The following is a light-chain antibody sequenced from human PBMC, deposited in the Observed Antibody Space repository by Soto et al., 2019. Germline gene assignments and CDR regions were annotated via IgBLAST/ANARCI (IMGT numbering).Light chain of an antibody. Sequence: ELLITESPSTVSFSRLERSTLSCMSGQIFSSNVAWYQQKPGQAPRLLIYGTSTRVTGIPARFSGSGSGTEFTLTISSLQSEDFAVYYCQQYNNWPPWTFGQGTKVDIK. J-gene: IGKJ1*01. CDR2: GTS. CDR3: QQYNNWPPWT. V-gene: IGKV3-15*01. CDR1: QIFSSN.